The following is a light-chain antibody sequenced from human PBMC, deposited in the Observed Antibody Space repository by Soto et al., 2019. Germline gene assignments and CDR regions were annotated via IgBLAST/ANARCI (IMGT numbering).Light chain of an antibody. CDR3: TSYTSTTTYV. J-gene: IGLJ1*01. Sequence: LTQPASVSGSPGQSITISCTGTSSDVGGYNYVSRYQQHPGKAPKLMIYEVSNRPSGVSNRFSGSKSGNTASLTISGLQAEDEADYYCTSYTSTTTYVFGTGTKVTVL. CDR1: SSDVGGYNY. CDR2: EVS. V-gene: IGLV2-14*01.